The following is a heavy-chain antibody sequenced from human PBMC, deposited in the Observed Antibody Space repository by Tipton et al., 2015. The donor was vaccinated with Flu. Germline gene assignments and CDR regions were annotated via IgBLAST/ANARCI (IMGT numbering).Heavy chain of an antibody. D-gene: IGHD3-3*01. V-gene: IGHV3-23*01. CDR3: AKNPGRYDFWSGYYWSGGAFDI. Sequence: SLRLSCAASGFTFSSYAMSWVRQAPGKGLEWVSAISGSGGSTYYADSVKGRFTISRDNSKNTLYLQMNSLRAEDTAVYYCAKNPGRYDFWSGYYWSGGAFDIWGQGTMVTVSS. CDR1: GFTFSSYA. J-gene: IGHJ3*02. CDR2: ISGSGGST.